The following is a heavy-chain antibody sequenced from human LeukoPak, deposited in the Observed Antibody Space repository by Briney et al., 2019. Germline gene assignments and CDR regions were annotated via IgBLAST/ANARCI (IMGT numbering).Heavy chain of an antibody. CDR3: ARESGRDDAFDI. V-gene: IGHV3-64*02. CDR1: GFTFSSYA. Sequence: GSLRLSCAASGFTFSSYAMHWVRQAPGKGLEYVSGISSNGGSTYYADSVKGRFTISRDNSKNTLYLQMGSLRAEDMAVYYCARESGRDDAFDIWGQGTMVTVSS. CDR2: ISSNGGST. J-gene: IGHJ3*02. D-gene: IGHD2-15*01.